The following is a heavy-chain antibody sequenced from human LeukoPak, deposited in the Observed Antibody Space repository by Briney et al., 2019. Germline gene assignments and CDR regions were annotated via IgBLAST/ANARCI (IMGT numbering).Heavy chain of an antibody. J-gene: IGHJ4*02. CDR3: GKEEVPNDY. CDR1: GFTLDNTA. D-gene: IGHD3-10*01. CDR2: ISRMGFTT. V-gene: IGHV3-23*01. Sequence: GGSLRLSCAVSGFTLDNTAMCWVRQAPGKGLEWISGISRMGFTTYYADSVNGRFTISRDTSKNTLYLQMDTLRPEDTALYYCGKEEVPNDYWGQGTLVTVSS.